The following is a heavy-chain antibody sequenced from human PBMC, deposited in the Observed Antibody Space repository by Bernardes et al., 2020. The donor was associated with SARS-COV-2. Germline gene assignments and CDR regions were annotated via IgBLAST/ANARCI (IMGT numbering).Heavy chain of an antibody. CDR1: GFTFSSSW. Sequence: GGSLRLSCEASGFTFSSSWMHWVRQAPGEGLVWVSRIKSDGVTMYADSVKGRFTTSRDNAKNTVYLQMNSVRVEDAATYYCVRDGNVVVTNY. V-gene: IGHV3-74*03. CDR2: IKSDGVT. J-gene: IGHJ6*03. CDR3: VRDGNVVVTNY. D-gene: IGHD1-1*01.